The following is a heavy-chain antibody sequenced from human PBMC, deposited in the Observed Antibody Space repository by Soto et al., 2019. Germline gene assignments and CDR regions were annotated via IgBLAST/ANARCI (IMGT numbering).Heavy chain of an antibody. V-gene: IGHV1-69*06. J-gene: IGHJ6*02. Sequence: QVHLLQSGAEVKKPGSSVKVSCKASGGSFGSVAFNWVRQAPGQGLEWMGGIIPIFGAPRYAQRFQGRVTLSADKSTTTVFMELNSLRSDDTAVYYCANTRMAVGGTAPYSYDVDVWGQGTTVIVSS. CDR2: IIPIFGAP. D-gene: IGHD6-19*01. CDR3: ANTRMAVGGTAPYSYDVDV. CDR1: GGSFGSVA.